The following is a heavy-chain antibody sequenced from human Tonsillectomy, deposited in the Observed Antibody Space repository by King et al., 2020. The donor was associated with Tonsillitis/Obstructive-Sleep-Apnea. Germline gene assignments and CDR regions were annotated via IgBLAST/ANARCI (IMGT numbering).Heavy chain of an antibody. D-gene: IGHD4-17*01. J-gene: IGHJ4*02. V-gene: IGHV4-59*01. CDR2: IYYSGST. CDR1: GGSISSYY. CDR3: ARAPDGYYLDY. Sequence: VQLQESGPGLVKPSETLSLTCTVSGGSISSYYWSWIRPPPGKGLEWIGYIYYSGSTNYNPSLKSRVTISVDTSKNQFSLKLSSVTAADTAVYYWARAPDGYYLDYWGQGTLVTVSS.